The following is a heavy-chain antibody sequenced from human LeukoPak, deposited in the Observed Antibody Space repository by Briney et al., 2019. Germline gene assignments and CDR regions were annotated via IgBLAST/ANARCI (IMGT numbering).Heavy chain of an antibody. CDR1: GGSVSSGSYY. V-gene: IGHV4-61*01. D-gene: IGHD3-9*01. CDR3: AREQTSYYDILTGYRYFDY. J-gene: IGHJ4*02. CDR2: IYYSGST. Sequence: SETLSLTCTVSGGSVSSGSYYWSWIRQPPEKGLEWIGYIYYSGSTNYNPSLKSRVTISVDTSKNQFSLKLSSVTAADTAVYYCAREQTSYYDILTGYRYFDYWGQGTLVTVSS.